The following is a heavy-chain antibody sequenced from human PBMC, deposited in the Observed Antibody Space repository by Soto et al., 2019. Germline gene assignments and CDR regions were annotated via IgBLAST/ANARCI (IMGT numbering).Heavy chain of an antibody. J-gene: IGHJ4*02. CDR1: GFTFISAW. CDR3: VGGSPFEF. D-gene: IGHD1-26*01. V-gene: IGHV3-15*05. CDR2: VKSKNDGGAI. Sequence: VQLEDSGGGWVKPGVSLRLSCAASGFTFISAWINWVRQAPGKGLEWVGRVKSKNDGGAIDYGTPVKGRFIISRDDPRNTAYLQMNSLKIEDTGVYYCVGGSPFEFWGQGTLVTVSS.